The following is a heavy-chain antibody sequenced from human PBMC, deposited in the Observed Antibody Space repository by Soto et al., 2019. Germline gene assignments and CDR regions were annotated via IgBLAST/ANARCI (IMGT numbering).Heavy chain of an antibody. D-gene: IGHD3-22*01. CDR2: IGTSDSYT. J-gene: IGHJ4*02. CDR1: GYGFTSYW. Sequence: PGESLKISCKGSGYGFTSYWIIWVRQMPGKGLDWMGRIGTSDSYTNYGPSFEGHVTISPDKYIRTAYLQWNSXKVSDTAMYYSASFPNYYYDSSPNPDDYWGQGTPLTVYS. CDR3: ASFPNYYYDSSPNPDDY. V-gene: IGHV5-10-1*01.